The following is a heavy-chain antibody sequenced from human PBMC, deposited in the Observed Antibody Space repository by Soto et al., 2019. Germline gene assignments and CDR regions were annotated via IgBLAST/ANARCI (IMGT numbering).Heavy chain of an antibody. Sequence: SLQLACQDSASSSYSFWFGWVRQMPGKGLEWMGIIYPGDSDTRYSPSFQGQVTISADKSISTAYLQWSSLKASDTDMYYCERLGWELFYKDMDVWGKETTV. V-gene: IGHV5-51*01. CDR1: ASSSYSFW. J-gene: IGHJ6*01. D-gene: IGHD6-19*01. CDR3: ERLGWELFYKDMDV. CDR2: IYPGDSDT.